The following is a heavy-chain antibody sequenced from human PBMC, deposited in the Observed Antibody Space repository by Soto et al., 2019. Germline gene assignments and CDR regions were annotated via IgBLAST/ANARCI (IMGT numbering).Heavy chain of an antibody. CDR3: ARGIVVVVAAPTATDAFDI. J-gene: IGHJ3*02. V-gene: IGHV4-31*03. CDR1: GGSISSGDYY. D-gene: IGHD2-15*01. CDR2: IYYSGST. Sequence: QVQLQESGPGLVKPSQTLSLTCTVTGGSISSGDYYWSWIRQHPGKGLELIGYIYYSGSTHYNPSLQSRVIISVDTSNTQFSLKLTSVTAADTAMYYCARGIVVVVAAPTATDAFDIWGQGTMVTVSS.